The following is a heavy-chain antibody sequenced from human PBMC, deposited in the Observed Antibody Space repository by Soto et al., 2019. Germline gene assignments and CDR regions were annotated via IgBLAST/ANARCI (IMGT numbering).Heavy chain of an antibody. CDR3: ARERVRGVGSDD. J-gene: IGHJ4*02. CDR2: ISTYNGNT. D-gene: IGHD3-10*01. CDR1: GYTFTSYG. V-gene: IGHV1-18*01. Sequence: QVQLVQSGAEVKKPGASVKVSCKASGYTFTSYGISWVRQAPGQGLEWMGWISTYNGNTKYAPKLQGRVTMTTDKDTSKASMELSSVRCDATGVFCCARERVRGVGSDDRGQGTLVTVSS.